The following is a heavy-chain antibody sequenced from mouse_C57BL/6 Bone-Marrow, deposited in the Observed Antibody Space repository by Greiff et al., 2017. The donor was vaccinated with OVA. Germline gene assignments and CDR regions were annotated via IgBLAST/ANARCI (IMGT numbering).Heavy chain of an antibody. CDR1: GYTFTSYW. J-gene: IGHJ1*03. CDR3: ASNYGRWYFDV. CDR2: INPSSGYT. Sequence: QVQLQQSGAELAKPGASVKLSCKASGYTFTSYWMHWVKQRPGQGLEWIGYINPSSGYTKYNQKFKDKATLTEDKSSSTAYMQLSSLTYEDSAVYYCASNYGRWYFDVWGTGTTVTVSS. D-gene: IGHD1-1*01. V-gene: IGHV1-7*01.